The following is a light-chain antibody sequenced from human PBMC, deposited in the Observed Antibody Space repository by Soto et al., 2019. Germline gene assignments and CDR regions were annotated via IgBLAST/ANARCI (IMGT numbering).Light chain of an antibody. CDR1: QSLSSN. V-gene: IGKV3-15*01. Sequence: EIVMTQSPSTLSVSPGERATLSCRASQSLSSNLAWYQQKPGQAPRLLIYAASTRATGIPARFSGSGSGTEFTLTISSLQSEDFAVYYCQQYNNWRGTFGQGTKVEVK. J-gene: IGKJ1*01. CDR3: QQYNNWRGT. CDR2: AAS.